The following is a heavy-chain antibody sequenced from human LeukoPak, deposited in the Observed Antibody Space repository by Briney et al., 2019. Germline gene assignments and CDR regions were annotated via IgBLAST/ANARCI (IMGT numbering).Heavy chain of an antibody. D-gene: IGHD2-2*01. CDR3: ARGRSIVVVPDAIYPPFGY. CDR2: INPSGGST. V-gene: IGHV1-46*01. Sequence: ASVKVSCKASGYTFTSYYMHWVRQAPGQGLEVMGIINPSGGSTSYAQKFQGRVTMTRDTSTSTVYMELSSLRSEDTAVYYCARGRSIVVVPDAIYPPFGYWGQGTLVTVS. CDR1: GYTFTSYY. J-gene: IGHJ4*02.